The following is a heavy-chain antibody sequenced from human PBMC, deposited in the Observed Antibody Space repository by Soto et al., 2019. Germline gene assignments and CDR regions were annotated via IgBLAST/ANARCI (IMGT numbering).Heavy chain of an antibody. D-gene: IGHD3-10*01. J-gene: IGHJ4*02. CDR3: AKGANYYDSGSYLTPFDY. V-gene: IGHV3-23*01. Sequence: PGGSLRLSCAASGFTFSRYAMTWVRQAPGKGLECVSAVSGNGGSTYYADSVKGRFTISRDNSKDTLYLQMNSLRAEDTAVYYCAKGANYYDSGSYLTPFDYWGQGALVTVSS. CDR2: VSGNGGST. CDR1: GFTFSRYA.